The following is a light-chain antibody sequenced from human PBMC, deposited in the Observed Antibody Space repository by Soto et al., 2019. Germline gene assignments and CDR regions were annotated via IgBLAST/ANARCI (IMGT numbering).Light chain of an antibody. CDR3: SSYAGSNKSV. CDR1: SSDVGGYNY. CDR2: EVS. Sequence: QSALTQPPSASGSPGQSVTISCTGTSSDVGGYNYVSWYQQHPGKAPKLMIYEVSKRPSGVPDRFSGSKSGNTASLTVSGLQPEDEADYYCSSYAGSNKSVFGTGTKLNVL. V-gene: IGLV2-8*01. J-gene: IGLJ1*01.